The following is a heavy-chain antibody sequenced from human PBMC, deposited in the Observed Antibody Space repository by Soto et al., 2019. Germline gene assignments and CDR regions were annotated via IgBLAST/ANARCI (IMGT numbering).Heavy chain of an antibody. V-gene: IGHV4-30-4*01. CDR1: GDSISNLDYF. CDR3: ARGRYCLTGRCFPNWFDS. D-gene: IGHD7-27*01. Sequence: QVQLLESGPGLVKPSQTLSLTCSVSGDSISNLDYFWAWIRQPPGQALEYIGYIYKSATTYYNPSFDSRFAISVDTSKSQFSLNVTSVTAADTAVYFCARGRYCLTGRCFPNWFDSWGQGALVTVSS. CDR2: IYKSATT. J-gene: IGHJ5*01.